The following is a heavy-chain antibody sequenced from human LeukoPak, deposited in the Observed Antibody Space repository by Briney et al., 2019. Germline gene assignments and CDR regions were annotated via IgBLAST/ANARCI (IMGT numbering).Heavy chain of an antibody. V-gene: IGHV1-2*02. CDR2: INPNSGGT. Sequence: GASVKVSCKASGYTFTCYYMHWVRQAPGQGLEWMGWINPNSGGTNYAQKFQGRVTMTRDTSISTAYMELSRLRSDDTAVYYCARGLYYYGSGSCLGDYWGQGTLVTVSS. J-gene: IGHJ4*02. CDR1: GYTFTCYY. CDR3: ARGLYYYGSGSCLGDY. D-gene: IGHD3-10*01.